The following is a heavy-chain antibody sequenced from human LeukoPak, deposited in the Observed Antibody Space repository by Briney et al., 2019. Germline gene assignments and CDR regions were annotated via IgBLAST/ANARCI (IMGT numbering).Heavy chain of an antibody. Sequence: GGSLRLSCAASGFTFSDYAMSWVRQAPGKGLEWVSAISGSGGSTYYADSVKGRFTISRDNSKNTLYLQMNSLRAEDTAVYYCAKSITMVQYAFDIWGQGTMVTVSS. J-gene: IGHJ3*02. CDR1: GFTFSDYA. CDR2: ISGSGGST. CDR3: AKSITMVQYAFDI. V-gene: IGHV3-23*01. D-gene: IGHD3-10*01.